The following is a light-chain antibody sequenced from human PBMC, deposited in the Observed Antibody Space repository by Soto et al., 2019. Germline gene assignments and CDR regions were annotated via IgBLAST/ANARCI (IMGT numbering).Light chain of an antibody. Sequence: DIHITHSPSSLSSSVLYIFTMTCLASQSISSYLNWYQQKPGKAPKLLIYAASSLQSGVPSRFSGSGSGTDFTLTISSLQPEDFATYSCQQSFSTPWTFGQGTKVDIK. CDR3: QQSFSTPWT. J-gene: IGKJ1*01. CDR1: QSISSY. CDR2: AAS. V-gene: IGKV1-39*01.